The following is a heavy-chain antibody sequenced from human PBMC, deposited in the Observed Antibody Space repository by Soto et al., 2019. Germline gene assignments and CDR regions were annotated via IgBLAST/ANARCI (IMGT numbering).Heavy chain of an antibody. CDR2: IIPIFGTA. J-gene: IGHJ4*02. Sequence: ASVKVSCKASGGTFSSYAISWVRQAPGQGLEWMGGIIPIFGTANYAQKFQGRVTITADESTSTAYMELSSLRSEDTAVYYCARGAYIVTGYFDYWGQGTLVTVSS. CDR3: ARGAYIVTGYFDY. CDR1: GGTFSSYA. D-gene: IGHD2-15*01. V-gene: IGHV1-69*13.